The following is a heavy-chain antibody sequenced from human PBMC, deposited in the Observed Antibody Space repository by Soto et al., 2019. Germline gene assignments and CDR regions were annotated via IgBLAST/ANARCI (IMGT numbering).Heavy chain of an antibody. V-gene: IGHV5-51*01. CDR2: IYPGDSDT. Sequence: GESLKISCRGSGYSFTTYYIAWVRQMPGKGLEWMGIIYPGDSDTRYSPSFQGQVTISADKSISTAYLQWSSLKASDTAMYYCARPRRDGYKYAFDIWGQGTMVTVSS. CDR1: GYSFTTYY. J-gene: IGHJ3*02. D-gene: IGHD5-12*01. CDR3: ARPRRDGYKYAFDI.